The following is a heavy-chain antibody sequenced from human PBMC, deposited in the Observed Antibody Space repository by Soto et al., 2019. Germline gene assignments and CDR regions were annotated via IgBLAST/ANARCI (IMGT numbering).Heavy chain of an antibody. D-gene: IGHD6-19*01. CDR2: TYYRSNWYS. CDR1: GDSVSSTSTA. V-gene: IGHV6-1*01. Sequence: QVQLQQSGPGLVQPSQTLSLTCAISGDSVSSTSTAWSWIRQSPSRGLEWLGRTYYRSNWYSDYAVSVKSRITINPDTSKNQFSLQLKSVTPEDTAVYYCARGSYYSGWVWGQGPLVTVSS. CDR3: ARGSYYSGWV. J-gene: IGHJ4*02.